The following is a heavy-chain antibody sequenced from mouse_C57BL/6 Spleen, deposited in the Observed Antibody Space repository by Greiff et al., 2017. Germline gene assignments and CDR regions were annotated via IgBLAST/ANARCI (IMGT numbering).Heavy chain of an antibody. Sequence: EVKLMESVAELVRPGASVKLSCTASGFNIKNSSMHWVKQRPEQGLEWIGRIDPANGNTKYAPKFQGKATITADTSSNTAYLQLSSLTYEDTDIYYSTRFYYCNLDYWGQGTTLTVSS. CDR3: TRFYYCNLDY. CDR1: GFNIKNSS. D-gene: IGHD2-1*01. J-gene: IGHJ2*01. CDR2: IDPANGNT. V-gene: IGHV14-3*01.